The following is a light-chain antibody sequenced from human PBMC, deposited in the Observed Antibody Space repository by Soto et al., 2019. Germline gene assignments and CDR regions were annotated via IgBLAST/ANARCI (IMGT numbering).Light chain of an antibody. V-gene: IGLV2-14*01. CDR2: DVS. CDR1: SSDVGGYNY. Sequence: QSALTQPASVSGSPGQSITISCTGTSSDVGGYNYVSWYQQHPAKPPKLMVYDVSNRPSGVSNRFSASNSGNTASLTISGLEAEDEADYYCSSYTSSSTVVFGGGTKVTVL. CDR3: SSYTSSSTVV. J-gene: IGLJ2*01.